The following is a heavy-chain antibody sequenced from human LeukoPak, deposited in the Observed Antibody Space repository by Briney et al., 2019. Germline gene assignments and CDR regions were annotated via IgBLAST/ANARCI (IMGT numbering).Heavy chain of an antibody. Sequence: PGGSLRLSCAASGFTFSSYTMNWFRQAPGKGLEWVSAISGSGGNAYYADSVKGRFTISRDNSKNTLYLQMNSLRAEDTAVYYCARGVIAAAGFFDYWGQGTLVTVSS. CDR3: ARGVIAAAGFFDY. J-gene: IGHJ4*02. V-gene: IGHV3-23*01. CDR2: ISGSGGNA. CDR1: GFTFSSYT. D-gene: IGHD6-13*01.